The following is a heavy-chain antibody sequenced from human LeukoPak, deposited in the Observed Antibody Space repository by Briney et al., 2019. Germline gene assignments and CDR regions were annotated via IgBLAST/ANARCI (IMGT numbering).Heavy chain of an antibody. V-gene: IGHV3-30*18. CDR3: AKDREGTTFDN. CDR2: ISYDGSTK. J-gene: IGHJ4*02. CDR1: GFTFSNYD. D-gene: IGHD1-7*01. Sequence: PGGSLRLSCAASGFTFSNYDMHWVRQAPGKGPAWVAVISYDGSTKYYADSVKGRFTISRDNSKNTVYLQMNSLRAEDTAVYYCAKDREGTTFDNWGQGTLVTVSS.